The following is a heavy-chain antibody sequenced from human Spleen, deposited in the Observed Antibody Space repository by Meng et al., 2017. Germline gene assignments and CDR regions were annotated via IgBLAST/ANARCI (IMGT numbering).Heavy chain of an antibody. Sequence: SVKVSCKASGGTFSSYAISWVRQAPGQGLEWMGGIIPIFGTANYAQKFQGRVTITADESTSTAYMELSSLRSEDTAVYYCARVIAVAGNYYYYGMDVWGQGTTVTVSS. CDR3: ARVIAVAGNYYYYGMDV. CDR1: GGTFSSYA. J-gene: IGHJ6*02. D-gene: IGHD6-19*01. V-gene: IGHV1-69*13. CDR2: IIPIFGTA.